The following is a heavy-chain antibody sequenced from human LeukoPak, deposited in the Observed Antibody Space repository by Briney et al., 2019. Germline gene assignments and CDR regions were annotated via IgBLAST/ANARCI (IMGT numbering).Heavy chain of an antibody. J-gene: IGHJ4*02. V-gene: IGHV3-11*04. D-gene: IGHD6-6*01. CDR2: ISSSGTTI. Sequence: PGGSLRLSCAASGFTFSDYYITWIRQAPGKGLEWVSYISSSGTTIYYADSVKGRFTISRDNAKNSLYLQMNSLRAEDTAVYYCARGWDDLAARGYYLGYWGQGTLVTVSS. CDR3: ARGWDDLAARGYYLGY. CDR1: GFTFSDYY.